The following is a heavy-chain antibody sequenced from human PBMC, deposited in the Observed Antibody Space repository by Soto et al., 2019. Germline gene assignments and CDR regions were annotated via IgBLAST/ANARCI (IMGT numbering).Heavy chain of an antibody. Sequence: EVQLLESGGGLVQPGGSLRLSCAASGFTFSSYAMNWVRQAPGKGLEWVSAISGSGGSTYYADSVKGRFTISRDNSKNTLYLQMNSLRAEDTAVYYCAKDRYDYIWGSYRLTDFDYWGQGTLVTVSS. J-gene: IGHJ4*02. CDR1: GFTFSSYA. CDR2: ISGSGGST. D-gene: IGHD3-16*02. V-gene: IGHV3-23*01. CDR3: AKDRYDYIWGSYRLTDFDY.